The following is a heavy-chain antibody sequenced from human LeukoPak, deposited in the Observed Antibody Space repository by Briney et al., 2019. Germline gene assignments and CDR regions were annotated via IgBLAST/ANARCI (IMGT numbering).Heavy chain of an antibody. CDR3: ARVYGAFDI. Sequence: QPGRSLRLSCTASGFTFSSYAMHWVRQAPGKGLEWVAVISYDGSNKYYADSVKGRFTNSRDNSKNTLYLQMNSLRAEDTAVYYCARVYGAFDIWGQGTMVTVSS. V-gene: IGHV3-30-3*01. CDR2: ISYDGSNK. CDR1: GFTFSSYA. J-gene: IGHJ3*02. D-gene: IGHD2/OR15-2a*01.